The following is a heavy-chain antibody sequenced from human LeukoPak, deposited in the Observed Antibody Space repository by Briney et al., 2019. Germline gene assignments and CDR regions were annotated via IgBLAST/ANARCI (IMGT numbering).Heavy chain of an antibody. V-gene: IGHV3-7*04. CDR2: IKQDGSKK. CDR3: TRVGYIDEGIDY. D-gene: IGHD5-24*01. Sequence: GGSLRLSCVASGFPFSSYWMTWVRQAPGKGLEWVAHIKQDGSKKSYVDSGKGRFTISRDNAKNSLYLQMNSLRAEDTAIYYCTRVGYIDEGIDYWGQGTLVTVSS. J-gene: IGHJ4*02. CDR1: GFPFSSYW.